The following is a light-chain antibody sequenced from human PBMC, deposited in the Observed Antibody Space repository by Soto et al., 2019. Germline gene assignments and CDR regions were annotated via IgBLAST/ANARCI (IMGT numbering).Light chain of an antibody. Sequence: EIVLTQSPATLSLSPGERATLSCRASQSVSSYLTWYQQKPGQAPTLLIYDASNRATGIPARCSGSGSGTDFTLTIISLEPEDFAVYYCQQRSNCPLTFGGGTKVEIK. CDR3: QQRSNCPLT. CDR2: DAS. J-gene: IGKJ4*01. V-gene: IGKV3-11*01. CDR1: QSVSSY.